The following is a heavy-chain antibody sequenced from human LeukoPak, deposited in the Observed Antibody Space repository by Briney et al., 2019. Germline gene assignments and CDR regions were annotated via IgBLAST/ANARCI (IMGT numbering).Heavy chain of an antibody. V-gene: IGHV3-30*02. CDR1: GFTFSSYG. CDR2: IRYDGSNK. CDR3: AHYSGYDSGY. Sequence: GGSLRLSCAASGFTFSSYGMHWVRQAPGKGLEWVAFIRYDGSNKYYADSVKGRFTISRDDAKSSVYLQMNSLRVEDTAVYYCAHYSGYDSGYWGQGTLVTVSA. J-gene: IGHJ4*02. D-gene: IGHD5-12*01.